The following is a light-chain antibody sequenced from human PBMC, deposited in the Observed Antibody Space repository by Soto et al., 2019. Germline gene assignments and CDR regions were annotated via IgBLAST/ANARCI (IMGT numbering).Light chain of an antibody. CDR3: QQYGTFSRT. Sequence: DIQMTQSPSTLSASVGDRVTITCRASQSVNDWLAWYQQKPGQAPNLLIYKASTLASGVPSRFGGLGSGTEFPLTISSLQPDDFATYYCQQYGTFSRTFGQGTKV. J-gene: IGKJ1*01. V-gene: IGKV1-5*03. CDR1: QSVNDW. CDR2: KAS.